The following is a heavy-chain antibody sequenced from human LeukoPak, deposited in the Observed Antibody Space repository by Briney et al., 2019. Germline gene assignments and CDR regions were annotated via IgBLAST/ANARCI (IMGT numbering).Heavy chain of an antibody. Sequence: PGGSLRLSCAASGFTFSSYAMNWVRQAPGKGLEWVSGTGSTGVSTFYADSAKGRFTVSRDNSKNTLSLQMNSLRAEDTAVYYCAKDPGVVPAHYFDYWGQGTLVTVSS. CDR2: TGSTGVST. CDR1: GFTFSSYA. CDR3: AKDPGVVPAHYFDY. J-gene: IGHJ4*02. D-gene: IGHD2-2*01. V-gene: IGHV3-23*01.